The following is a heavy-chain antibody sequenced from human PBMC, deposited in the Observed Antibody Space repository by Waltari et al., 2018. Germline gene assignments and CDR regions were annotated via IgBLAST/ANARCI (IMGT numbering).Heavy chain of an antibody. CDR2: IKQDGSEK. Sequence: EVQLVESGGGLVQPGGSLRLSCAASGFTFSSYWMSWVRQAPGKGLEWVANIKQDGSEKYDVDSVKGRFTSSRDNAKNSLYLQMNSLRAEDTAVYYCARDGRVLLWFRELENALPRVSGMDVWGQGTTVTVSS. V-gene: IGHV3-7*01. CDR1: GFTFSSYW. J-gene: IGHJ6*02. D-gene: IGHD3-10*01. CDR3: ARDGRVLLWFRELENALPRVSGMDV.